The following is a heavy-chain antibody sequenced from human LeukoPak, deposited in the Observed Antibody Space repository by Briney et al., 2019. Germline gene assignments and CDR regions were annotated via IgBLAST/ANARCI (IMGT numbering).Heavy chain of an antibody. CDR1: GFSVSSNY. D-gene: IGHD3-22*01. V-gene: IGHV3-53*01. CDR3: AGRYDSSGYPLH. CDR2: LYSGGTT. Sequence: GGSLRLSCAASGFSVSSNYVSWVHQAPGKGLEWVSVLYSGGTTYYADSVKGRFTISRDNSKNTLYLQMNSLRAEDTAVYYCAGRYDSSGYPLHWGQGTLVTVSS. J-gene: IGHJ4*02.